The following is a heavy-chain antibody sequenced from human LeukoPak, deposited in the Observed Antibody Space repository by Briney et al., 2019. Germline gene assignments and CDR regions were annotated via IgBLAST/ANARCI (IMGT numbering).Heavy chain of an antibody. CDR1: GFTFSTYG. J-gene: IGHJ3*02. Sequence: GGSLRLSCAASGFTFSTYGMHWVRQAPGKGLEWVAFIRYDGSNKYYADSVKGRFTISRDNSKNTLYLQMSSLRAEDTAVYYCAKTLDFDWYDAFDIWGQGTMVTVSS. CDR2: IRYDGSNK. D-gene: IGHD3-9*01. V-gene: IGHV3-30*02. CDR3: AKTLDFDWYDAFDI.